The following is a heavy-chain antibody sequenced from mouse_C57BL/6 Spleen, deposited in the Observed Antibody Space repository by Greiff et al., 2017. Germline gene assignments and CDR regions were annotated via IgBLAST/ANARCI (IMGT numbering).Heavy chain of an antibody. D-gene: IGHD2-12*01. CDR2: IRHTANGYTT. J-gene: IGHJ2*01. CDR1: GFTFTDYY. CDR3: ARYHYTGYFDY. Sequence: EVQVVESGGGLVQPGGSLSLSCAASGFTFTDYYMSWVRQPPGKALEWLGFIRHTANGYTTEYSASVKGRFTISRDNSQSILYLQMKALRAEDSATDYCARYHYTGYFDYGGQGTTLTVSA. V-gene: IGHV7-3*01.